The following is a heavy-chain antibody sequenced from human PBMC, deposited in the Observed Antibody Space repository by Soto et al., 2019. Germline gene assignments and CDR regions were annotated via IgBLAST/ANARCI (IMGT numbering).Heavy chain of an antibody. V-gene: IGHV4-59*08. CDR2: IYYSGST. CDR1: GGSISSYY. D-gene: IGHD5-12*01. J-gene: IGHJ2*01. CDR3: ARLPQLNHIVATSSYWYFDL. Sequence: QVQLQESGPGLVKPSETLSLTCTVSGGSISSYYWSWIRQPPGKGLEWIGYIYYSGSTNYNPSLKSRVTISVDTSKNQSSLKLSSVTAADTAVYYCARLPQLNHIVATSSYWYFDLWGRGTLVTVSS.